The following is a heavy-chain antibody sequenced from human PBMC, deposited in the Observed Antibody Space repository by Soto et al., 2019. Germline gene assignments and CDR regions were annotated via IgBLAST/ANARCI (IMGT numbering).Heavy chain of an antibody. J-gene: IGHJ3*02. Sequence: QVQLVQSGAEVKKPGSSVKVSCKASGGTFSSYAISWVRQAPGQGLEWMGGIIPIFGTANYAQKFQGRVTITADESTSSAYRELSSLRSEGTAVYYCARGGQVVATIGPDAFDIWGQGTMVTVSS. CDR3: ARGGQVVATIGPDAFDI. D-gene: IGHD5-12*01. V-gene: IGHV1-69*01. CDR2: IIPIFGTA. CDR1: GGTFSSYA.